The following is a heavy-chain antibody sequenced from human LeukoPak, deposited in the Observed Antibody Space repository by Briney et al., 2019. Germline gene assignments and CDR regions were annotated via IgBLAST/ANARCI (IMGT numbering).Heavy chain of an antibody. Sequence: ASVKVSCKASGYTFTGYYMHWVRQAPGQGLEWMGWINPSSGGTDYAQKFQGRVTMTRDTSISTAYMEVSRLRSDDTAVYYCARDYYDSSGYSRFDPWGQGTLVTVSS. CDR1: GYTFTGYY. CDR3: ARDYYDSSGYSRFDP. D-gene: IGHD3-22*01. V-gene: IGHV1-2*02. J-gene: IGHJ5*02. CDR2: INPSSGGT.